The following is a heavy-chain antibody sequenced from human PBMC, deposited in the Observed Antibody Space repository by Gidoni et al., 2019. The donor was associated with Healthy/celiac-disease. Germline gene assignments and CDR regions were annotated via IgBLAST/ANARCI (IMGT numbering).Heavy chain of an antibody. CDR2: IYTSGST. Sequence: QVQLQESGPGLVKPSQTLSLTCTVSGGSISRGSYYGSWIRQPAGKGLEWIGRIYTSGSTNYNPSLKSRVTISVDTSKNQFSLKLSSVTAADTAVYYCARAPYGDYVETEYFQHWGQGTLVTVSS. CDR3: ARAPYGDYVETEYFQH. D-gene: IGHD4-17*01. V-gene: IGHV4-61*02. CDR1: GGSISRGSYY. J-gene: IGHJ1*01.